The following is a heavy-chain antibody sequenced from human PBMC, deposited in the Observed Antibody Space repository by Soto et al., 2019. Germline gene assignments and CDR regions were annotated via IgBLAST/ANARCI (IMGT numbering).Heavy chain of an antibody. J-gene: IGHJ6*02. CDR3: ARGDYYYGMDV. Sequence: SETLSLTCTVSGASMSSYYWSLIRQPPGKGLGWIGYIYYSGSTNYNPSLKSRVTISVDTSKNQFSLKLSSVTAADTAVYYWARGDYYYGMDVWGQRTTVTVSS. CDR2: IYYSGST. V-gene: IGHV4-59*01. CDR1: GASMSSYY.